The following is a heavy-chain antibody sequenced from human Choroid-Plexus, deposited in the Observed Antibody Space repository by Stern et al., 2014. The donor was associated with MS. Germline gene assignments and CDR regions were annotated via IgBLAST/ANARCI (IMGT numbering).Heavy chain of an antibody. V-gene: IGHV1-2*02. J-gene: IGHJ6*02. CDR1: GYIFTGYY. Sequence: VQLVQSGAEVKKLGASVKVSCKTSGYIFTGYYIHWVRQAPGQGLEWMAWINPNTGGTKYAQKFQGRVTMSRDTSISTAYVELSSLTSDDTAVYYCAREQRGITIFGVVTDYYYLGMDVWGQGTTVTVSS. D-gene: IGHD3-3*01. CDR3: AREQRGITIFGVVTDYYYLGMDV. CDR2: INPNTGGT.